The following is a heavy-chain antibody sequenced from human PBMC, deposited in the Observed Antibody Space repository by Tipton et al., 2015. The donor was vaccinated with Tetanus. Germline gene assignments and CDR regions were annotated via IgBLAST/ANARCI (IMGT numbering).Heavy chain of an antibody. J-gene: IGHJ6*02. CDR3: ARDFRERSGTYFSYYYPMDV. V-gene: IGHV4-4*07. D-gene: IGHD1-26*01. CDR2: IYSGGGT. CDR1: GGSLSTFY. Sequence: TLSLTCTVSGGSLSTFYWNWIRQPAGKGLEWIGRIYSGGGTNYNPPLKSRVTMSIDTSKNQFYRGLTSVTAADTAVYYCARDFRERSGTYFSYYYPMDVWGQGTTVTVSS.